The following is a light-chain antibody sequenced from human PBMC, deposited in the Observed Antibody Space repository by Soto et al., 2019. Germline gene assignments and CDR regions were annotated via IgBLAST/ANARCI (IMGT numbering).Light chain of an antibody. CDR3: QQSYSIPYT. Sequence: DIQMTQSPSSLSASVGDRVTITCRASQSISSYLNWYQQKPGKAPKLLIYAASSLQSGVPSRFSGSGSGTDFTLTISSLQPEDFATYYCQQSYSIPYTFGQGTKV. V-gene: IGKV1-39*01. J-gene: IGKJ2*01. CDR1: QSISSY. CDR2: AAS.